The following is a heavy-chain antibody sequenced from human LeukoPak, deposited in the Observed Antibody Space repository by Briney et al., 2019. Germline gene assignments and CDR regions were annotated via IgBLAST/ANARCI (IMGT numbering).Heavy chain of an antibody. V-gene: IGHV3-20*04. J-gene: IGHJ4*02. CDR2: INWNGGST. CDR1: GFTFDDYG. Sequence: GGSLRLSCAASGFTFDDYGMSWVRQAPGKGLEWVSGINWNGGSTGYADSVKGRFTISRDNAKNSVYLQMNNLRAEDTAVYYCAKTLLDTSGYYYAGSDYWGRGILVTVST. D-gene: IGHD3-22*01. CDR3: AKTLLDTSGYYYAGSDY.